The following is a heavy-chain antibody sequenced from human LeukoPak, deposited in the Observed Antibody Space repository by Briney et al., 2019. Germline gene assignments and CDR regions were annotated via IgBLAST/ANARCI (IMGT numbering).Heavy chain of an antibody. CDR3: ARSAYYYDSSGFGY. J-gene: IGHJ4*02. CDR1: AGSLIKYY. CDR2: IYYSGET. D-gene: IGHD3-22*01. V-gene: IGHV4-59*01. Sequence: SETLSLTCTVPAGSLIKYYWSWLRQPPGKGLEGIGNIYYSGETNYNPSLKSRVTTSLDTTKNQFSLKLSSGTAADTAVYYGARSAYYYDSSGFGYWGQGTLVTVSS.